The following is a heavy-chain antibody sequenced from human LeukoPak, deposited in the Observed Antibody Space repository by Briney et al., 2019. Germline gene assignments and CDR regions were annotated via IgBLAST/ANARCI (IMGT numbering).Heavy chain of an antibody. CDR1: GFTFSSYG. CDR2: ISYDGSNK. D-gene: IGHD6-6*01. V-gene: IGHV3-30*18. CDR3: AKAIAARPLNYYYYGMDV. J-gene: IGHJ6*02. Sequence: PGGSQRLSCAASGFTFSSYGMHWVRQAPGKGLEWVAVISYDGSNKYYADSVKGRFTISRDNSKNTLYLQMNSLRAEDTAEYYCAKAIAARPLNYYYYGMDVWGQGTTVTVSS.